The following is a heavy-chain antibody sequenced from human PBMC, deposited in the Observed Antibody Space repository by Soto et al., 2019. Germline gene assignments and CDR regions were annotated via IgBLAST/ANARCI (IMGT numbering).Heavy chain of an antibody. CDR1: GFTFGTYG. J-gene: IGHJ4*02. CDR2: ISGSGVST. Sequence: GGSLRLSCAASGFTFGTYGMSWVRQAPGKGLEWVSGISGSGVSTYYADSVKGRFTISRDNSKNTLYLQMNSLRAEDTAVYYCAKDYYGSNWGQGTLVTVSS. CDR3: AKDYYGSN. V-gene: IGHV3-23*01. D-gene: IGHD1-26*01.